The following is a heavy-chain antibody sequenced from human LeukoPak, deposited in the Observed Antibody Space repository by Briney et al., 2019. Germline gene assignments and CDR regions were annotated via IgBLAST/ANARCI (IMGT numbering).Heavy chain of an antibody. CDR3: AREYCSGGSCYRPRYYGMDV. Sequence: GRSLRLSCAASGFTFSSYGMHWVRQAPGKGLEWVAVIWYDGSNKYYADSVKGRFTISRDNSKNTLYLQMNSLRAEDTAVYYCAREYCSGGSCYRPRYYGMDVWGQETTVTVSS. J-gene: IGHJ6*02. D-gene: IGHD2-15*01. V-gene: IGHV3-33*01. CDR1: GFTFSSYG. CDR2: IWYDGSNK.